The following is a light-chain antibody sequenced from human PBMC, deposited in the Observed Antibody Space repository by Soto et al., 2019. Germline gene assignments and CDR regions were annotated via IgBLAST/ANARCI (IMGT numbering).Light chain of an antibody. CDR1: QSMDTN. Sequence: DIQMTQFPSSLSASVVDRVTFTCRASQSMDTNLNWYQHKPGKAPQLLIYAASSLHSGVPVRFSGSGSGTDFTLTISSLQPEDYATYYCQPGYRAPYILGQGTKLEIK. CDR3: QPGYRAPYI. V-gene: IGKV1-39*01. CDR2: AAS. J-gene: IGKJ2*01.